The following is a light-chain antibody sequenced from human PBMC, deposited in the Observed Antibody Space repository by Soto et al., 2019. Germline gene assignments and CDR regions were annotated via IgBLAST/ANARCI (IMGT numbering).Light chain of an antibody. V-gene: IGKV3-20*01. CDR3: QQYGTLHPWG. J-gene: IGKJ1*01. CDR2: DTS. CDR1: QSVSSSY. Sequence: EIVLTQSPGTLSLSPGQRATLSCRASQSVSSSYLAWYQQKPGQAPRLLVFDTSSRATGIPDRFSGSGSGTDFTLTISRLEPEDFAVYYCQQYGTLHPWGFGQGTKVEIK.